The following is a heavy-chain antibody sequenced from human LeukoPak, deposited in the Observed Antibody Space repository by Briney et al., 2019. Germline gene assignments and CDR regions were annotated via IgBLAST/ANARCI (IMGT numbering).Heavy chain of an antibody. V-gene: IGHV3-23*01. CDR3: AKTGQLHPHYYGSGNYYAPFDY. CDR1: GFTFSSYA. J-gene: IGHJ4*02. D-gene: IGHD3-10*01. Sequence: GGSLRLSCAASGFTFSSYAMSWVRQAPGKGLEWVSAISGSGGSTYYADSVKGRFTISRDNSKNTLYLQMNSLRAEDTAVYYCAKTGQLHPHYYGSGNYYAPFDYWGQGTLVTVSS. CDR2: ISGSGGST.